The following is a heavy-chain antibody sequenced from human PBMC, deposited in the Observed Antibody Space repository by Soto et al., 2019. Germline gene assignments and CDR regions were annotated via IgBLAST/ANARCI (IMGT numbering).Heavy chain of an antibody. Sequence: SETLSLTCTVSGGSISSSSYYCGWIRQPPGKGLEWIGYIYYSGGTNYNPSLKSRVTISVDTSKNQFSLKLSSVTAADTAVYYCASANIEAAGYSYYGMDVWGRGTTFSVSS. CDR3: ASANIEAAGYSYYGMDV. CDR1: GGSISSSSYY. J-gene: IGHJ6*02. V-gene: IGHV4-61*05. CDR2: IYYSGGT. D-gene: IGHD6-13*01.